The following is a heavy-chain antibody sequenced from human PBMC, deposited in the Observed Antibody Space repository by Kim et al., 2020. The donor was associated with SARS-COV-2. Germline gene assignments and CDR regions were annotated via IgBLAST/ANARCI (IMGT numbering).Heavy chain of an antibody. J-gene: IGHJ6*02. CDR1: GFTFSSYA. CDR3: ANPGSGWYENGMDV. V-gene: IGHV3-23*01. D-gene: IGHD6-19*01. Sequence: GGSLRLSCAASGFTFSSYAMSWVRQAPGKGLDWVSAISGSGGSTYYADSVKGRFTISRDNSKNTLYLQMNSLRAEDTAVYYCANPGSGWYENGMDVWGQGTTVTVSS. CDR2: ISGSGGST.